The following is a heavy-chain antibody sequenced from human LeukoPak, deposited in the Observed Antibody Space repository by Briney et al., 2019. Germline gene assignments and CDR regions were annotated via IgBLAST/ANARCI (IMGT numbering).Heavy chain of an antibody. CDR1: GGSISSYY. Sequence: SETLSLTCTVSGGSISSYYWSWIRQPPGKGLEWIGYIYYSGSTNYNPSLKSRVTISVDTSKNQFSLKLSSVTAADTAVYYCAREGNSSGWYGEGNWFDPWGQGTLVTVSS. CDR2: IYYSGST. D-gene: IGHD6-19*01. V-gene: IGHV4-59*01. CDR3: AREGNSSGWYGEGNWFDP. J-gene: IGHJ5*02.